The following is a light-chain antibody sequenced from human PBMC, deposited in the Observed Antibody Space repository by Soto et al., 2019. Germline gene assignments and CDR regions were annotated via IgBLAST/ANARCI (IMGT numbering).Light chain of an antibody. Sequence: SYELTQPPSVSVSPGQTASITCSGDKLGDKYVSWYQQKPGQSPILVMYQDTKRPSEIPERFSGSNSGNTATLAISGTQAMDDADYCCQAWDNSIEVFGGGTKLTVL. V-gene: IGLV3-1*01. CDR1: KLGDKY. CDR3: QAWDNSIEV. J-gene: IGLJ3*02. CDR2: QDT.